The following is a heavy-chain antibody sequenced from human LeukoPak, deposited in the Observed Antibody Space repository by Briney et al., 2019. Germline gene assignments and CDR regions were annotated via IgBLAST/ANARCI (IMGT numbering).Heavy chain of an antibody. D-gene: IGHD2-15*01. Sequence: SQTLSLTCAISGDSVSSKSSAWNWIRQSPSRGLEWLGRTYYRSKWYNDYAVSVKSRITINPDTSKNQFSLQLNSVTPEDTAVYYCASELGYCSGGSCYSDWFDPWGQGTLVTVSS. V-gene: IGHV6-1*01. CDR2: TYYRSKWYN. CDR1: GDSVSSKSSA. J-gene: IGHJ5*02. CDR3: ASELGYCSGGSCYSDWFDP.